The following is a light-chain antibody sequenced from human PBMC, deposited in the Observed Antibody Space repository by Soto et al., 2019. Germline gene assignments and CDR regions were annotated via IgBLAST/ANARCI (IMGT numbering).Light chain of an antibody. Sequence: QSALTPPASLYGSPGQSITMSCTGTRSDIGAYDYVSWFQQHPGKAPKLMIYEVSNRPSGVSDRFSASKSGDTASLTISGLQADDEADYYCSYYTVRRVFGGGTKVTVL. CDR3: SYYTVRRV. V-gene: IGLV2-14*01. CDR2: EVS. CDR1: RSDIGAYDY. J-gene: IGLJ3*02.